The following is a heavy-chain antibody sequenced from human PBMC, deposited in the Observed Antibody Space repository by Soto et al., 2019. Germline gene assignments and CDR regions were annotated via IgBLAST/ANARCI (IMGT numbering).Heavy chain of an antibody. CDR1: GFTFSSYA. D-gene: IGHD2-15*01. J-gene: IGHJ4*02. CDR3: AKRRGAGGHFDY. V-gene: IGHV3-23*01. CDR2: VSIGGST. Sequence: GGSLRLSCAASGFTFSSYAMGWFRQGPGKGLEWVAVVSIGGSTHYADSVRGRFTISRDNSKNTLSLQMNSLTAEDTAVYFCAKRRGAGGHFDYWGQGALVTVSS.